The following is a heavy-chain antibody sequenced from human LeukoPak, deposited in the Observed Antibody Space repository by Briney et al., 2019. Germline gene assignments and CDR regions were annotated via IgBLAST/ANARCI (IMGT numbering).Heavy chain of an antibody. CDR3: VKGGTDYDFWNDSSYSYYFDF. CDR1: GFTFGSYA. D-gene: IGHD3-3*01. CDR2: ISGRGGST. Sequence: GGSLRLSCAASGFTFGSYAMSWVRQAPGKGLEWVSDISGRGGSTFYADSVKGWLTISRDNSKNTLFLQMNSLRAEDTAMYYCVKGGTDYDFWNDSSYSYYFDFWGQGTLVTVSS. V-gene: IGHV3-23*01. J-gene: IGHJ4*02.